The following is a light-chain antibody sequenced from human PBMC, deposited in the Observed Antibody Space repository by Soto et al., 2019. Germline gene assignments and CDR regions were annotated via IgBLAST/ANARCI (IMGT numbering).Light chain of an antibody. V-gene: IGKV1-39*01. J-gene: IGKJ1*01. CDR2: AAA. CDR1: QSIDTY. CDR3: QQSYTFPQT. Sequence: DLQMTQSPSSLSASVGDRVTITCRASQSIDTYLNWYQQKPGKAPNLLISAAASLQSGVPSRFSGSGSGADFTLTISSLQPEDFATYYCQQSYTFPQTFGQATKVEIK.